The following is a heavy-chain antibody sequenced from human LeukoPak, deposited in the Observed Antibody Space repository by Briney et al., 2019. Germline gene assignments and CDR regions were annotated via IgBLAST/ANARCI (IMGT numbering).Heavy chain of an antibody. D-gene: IGHD3-9*01. CDR3: ARESDILTGCPDY. J-gene: IGHJ4*02. Sequence: GGSLRLSCAASGFTFSSYSMNWVRQAPGKGLEWVSYISSSSSTIYYADSVKGRFTISRDNAKNSLYLQMNSLRAEDTAVYYCARESDILTGCPDYWGQGTLVTISS. V-gene: IGHV3-48*01. CDR1: GFTFSSYS. CDR2: ISSSSSTI.